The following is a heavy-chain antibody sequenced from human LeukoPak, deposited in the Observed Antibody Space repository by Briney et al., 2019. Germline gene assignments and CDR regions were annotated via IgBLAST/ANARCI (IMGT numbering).Heavy chain of an antibody. J-gene: IGHJ4*02. CDR2: IYYSGST. D-gene: IGHD3-22*01. V-gene: IGHV4-39*01. CDR3: ARSYYYDYRQIDY. CDR1: GDSISTNSYF. Sequence: SETLSLTCTVSGDSISTNSYFWGWIRQPPGKGLEWLGSIYYSGSTCYNPSLKSRVTISVDTSKNQFSLNLYSVTAADTAVFYCARSYYYDYRQIDYWGQGTLVTVSS.